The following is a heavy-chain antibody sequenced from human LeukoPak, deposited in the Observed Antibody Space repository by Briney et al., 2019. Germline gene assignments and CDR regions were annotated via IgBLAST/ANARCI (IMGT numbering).Heavy chain of an antibody. CDR3: AKVGLAPVRTFDY. CDR2: ISGSGGST. Sequence: PGRSLRLSCVASGFTFSSYAMHWVRQAPGKGLEWVSAISGSGGSTYYADSVKGRFTISRDNSKNTLYLQMNSLRAEDTAVYYCAKVGLAPVRTFDYWGQGTLVTVSS. V-gene: IGHV3-23*01. CDR1: GFTFSSYA. J-gene: IGHJ4*02. D-gene: IGHD6-19*01.